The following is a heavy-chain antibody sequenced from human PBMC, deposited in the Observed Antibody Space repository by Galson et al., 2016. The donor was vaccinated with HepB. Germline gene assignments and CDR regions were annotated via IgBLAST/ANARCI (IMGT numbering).Heavy chain of an antibody. D-gene: IGHD5-24*01. CDR2: IKPDGSEK. Sequence: SLRLSCAASGFTFSTNWMSWVRQAPGKGLEWVANIKPDGSEKYYVDSVKGRFTISRDTAKSSLYLQMNSLRAEDTAVYYCARRQMYTMSAFDYWGQGTLVTVST. V-gene: IGHV3-7*01. J-gene: IGHJ4*02. CDR3: ARRQMYTMSAFDY. CDR1: GFTFSTNW.